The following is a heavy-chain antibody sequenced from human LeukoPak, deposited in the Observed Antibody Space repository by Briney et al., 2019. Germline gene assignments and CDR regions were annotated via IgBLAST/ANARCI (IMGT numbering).Heavy chain of an antibody. V-gene: IGHV1-8*01. CDR2: MNHNSGNT. CDR1: GYTFTSYD. J-gene: IGHJ4*02. Sequence: ASVKVSCKASGYTFTSYDINRVRQATGHGLEWMGWMNHNSGNTGYEQKFQGSVTMTRNTSISTAYMELSSLRSEDTAVYYCARSFGSGYYYLFDYWGQGTLVTVSS. D-gene: IGHD3-22*01. CDR3: ARSFGSGYYYLFDY.